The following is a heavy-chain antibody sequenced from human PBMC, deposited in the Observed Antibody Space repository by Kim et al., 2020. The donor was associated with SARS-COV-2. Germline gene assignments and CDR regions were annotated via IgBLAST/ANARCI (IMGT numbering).Heavy chain of an antibody. J-gene: IGHJ6*02. D-gene: IGHD2-15*01. CDR2: ISSSGSTI. V-gene: IGHV3-48*03. CDR1: GFTFSSYE. CDR3: ARDGVVVAANYYYYGMDV. Sequence: GGSLRLSCAASGFTFSSYEMNWVRQAPGKGLEWVSYISSSGSTIYYADSVKGRFTISRDNAKNSLNLQMNSLRAEDTAVYYCARDGVVVAANYYYYGMDVWGQGTTVTVSS.